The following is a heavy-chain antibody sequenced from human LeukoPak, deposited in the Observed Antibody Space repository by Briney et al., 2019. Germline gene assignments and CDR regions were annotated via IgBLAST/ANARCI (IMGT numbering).Heavy chain of an antibody. D-gene: IGHD2-15*01. V-gene: IGHV3-48*03. CDR1: GFTFSSYE. Sequence: GGSLRPSCAASGFTFSSYEMIWVRQAPGKGLEWVSYISSSGNTIYYADSVKGRFTISRDNAKNSLSLQMNSLRAEDTAVYYCARDFTPHYFDYWGQGTLVTVSS. J-gene: IGHJ4*02. CDR2: ISSSGNTI. CDR3: ARDFTPHYFDY.